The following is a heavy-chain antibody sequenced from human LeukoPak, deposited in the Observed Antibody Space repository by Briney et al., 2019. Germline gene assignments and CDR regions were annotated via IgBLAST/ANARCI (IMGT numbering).Heavy chain of an antibody. CDR1: GYSITSAYY. CDR2: FFLKGST. D-gene: IGHD3-10*01. V-gene: IGHV4-38-2*02. CDR3: ARTVLLWFGGGLNWFDP. J-gene: IGHJ5*02. Sequence: SETLSLTCTVSGYSITSAYYWGWIRQPPGKGLEWIGSFFLKGSTYYNPSLKSRVTISVDTSKNQFSLKLSSVTAADTAVYYCARTVLLWFGGGLNWFDPWGQGTLVTVSS.